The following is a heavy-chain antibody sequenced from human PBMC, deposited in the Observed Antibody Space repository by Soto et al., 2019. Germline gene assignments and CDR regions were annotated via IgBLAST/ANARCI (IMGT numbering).Heavy chain of an antibody. J-gene: IGHJ6*01. D-gene: IGHD6-19*01. V-gene: IGHV3-23*01. Sequence: PGGSLRRSGAASRFTFSSYAMKWVRQAPGNWLERVSGISGSGGSTYYAEAVEGRFTISRDNSKNRLYLQMNSLRAEDMAVYYCAKDPASSAYSYYGMDVWGQRTRVTVSS. CDR2: ISGSGGST. CDR3: AKDPASSAYSYYGMDV. CDR1: RFTFSSYA.